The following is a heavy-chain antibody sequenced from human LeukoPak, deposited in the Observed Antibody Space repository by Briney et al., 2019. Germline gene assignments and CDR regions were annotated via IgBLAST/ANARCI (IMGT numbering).Heavy chain of an antibody. J-gene: IGHJ4*02. CDR1: GFPLIEYS. CDR2: IGIDSGNT. Sequence: PGGSLRLSCTASGFPLIEYSMNWVRQAPGKGLEWISYIGIDSGNTKYADSVRGRFTISADKAKNSLYLQMNSLRVEDTAVYYCARDHNYAFDNWGQGTLVSVAS. D-gene: IGHD1-1*01. V-gene: IGHV3-48*01. CDR3: ARDHNYAFDN.